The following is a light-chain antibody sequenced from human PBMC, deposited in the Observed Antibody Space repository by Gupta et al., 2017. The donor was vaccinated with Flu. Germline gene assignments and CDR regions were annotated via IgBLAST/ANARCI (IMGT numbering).Light chain of an antibody. J-gene: IGLJ2*01. CDR3: SSYAGSNNLV. V-gene: IGLV2-8*01. CDR1: SSDVGGYNY. CDR2: EVS. Sequence: TSSDVGGYNYVSWYQQHPGKAPKLMIYEVSKRPSGVPDRFSGSKSGNTASLTVSGLQAEDEADYYCSSYAGSNNLVFGGGPKLTVL.